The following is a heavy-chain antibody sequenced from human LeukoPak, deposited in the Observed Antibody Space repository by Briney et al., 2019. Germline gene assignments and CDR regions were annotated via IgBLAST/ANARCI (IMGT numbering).Heavy chain of an antibody. CDR2: IYYSGST. CDR3: ARYQNSFGY. CDR1: GGSISSYY. J-gene: IGHJ4*02. Sequence: PSETLSLTCTVSGGSISSYYWSWIRQPPGKGLEWIGYIYYSGSTNYNPSLKSRVAISVDTSKNQFSLKLSSVTAADTAVYYCARYQNSFGYWGQGTLVTVSS. V-gene: IGHV4-59*01.